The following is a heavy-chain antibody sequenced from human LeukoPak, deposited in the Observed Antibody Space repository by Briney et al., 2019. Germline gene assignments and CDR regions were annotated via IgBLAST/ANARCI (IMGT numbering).Heavy chain of an antibody. J-gene: IGHJ6*03. V-gene: IGHV1-69*13. Sequence: SVKVSCKASGGTFSRYAISWVRQAPGQGLEWVGGIIPVLGTTNYAQTFQNKVTITADESTSTTYMELSSLTSEDTAVYYCATSGGDYYYHSLDVWGKGTPVTISS. CDR3: ATSGGDYYYHSLDV. CDR2: IIPVLGTT. D-gene: IGHD3-10*01. CDR1: GGTFSRYA.